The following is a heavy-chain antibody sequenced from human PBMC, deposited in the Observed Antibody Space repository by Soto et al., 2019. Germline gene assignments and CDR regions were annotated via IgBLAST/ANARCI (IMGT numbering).Heavy chain of an antibody. CDR2: IIPIFGTA. CDR1: GGTFSSYA. Sequence: QVQLVQSAAEVKKPGSSVKVSCKASGGTFSSYAISWVRQAPGQGLEWMGGIIPIFGTANYAQKFQGRVTITADESTSTAYMELSSLRSEETAVYYCARIYDSSGYYFENYCGQGTLVTVSS. J-gene: IGHJ4*02. V-gene: IGHV1-69*01. CDR3: ARIYDSSGYYFENY. D-gene: IGHD3-22*01.